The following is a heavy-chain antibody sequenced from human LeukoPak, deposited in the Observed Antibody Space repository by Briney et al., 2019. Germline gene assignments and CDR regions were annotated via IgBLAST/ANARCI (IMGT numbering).Heavy chain of an antibody. V-gene: IGHV3-21*01. J-gene: IGHJ4*02. CDR3: PRDVDGSGNYGFDW. Sequence: GGSLRFSCAASGFTFSSYSMSWVRQAPGKGLEWVSGISTSSTYRLYADSVKGRFTISRDNAKSSLYLEMNSLRAEDTAVYYCPRDVDGSGNYGFDWWGQGILVTVSS. CDR1: GFTFSSYS. CDR2: ISTSSTYR. D-gene: IGHD3-10*01.